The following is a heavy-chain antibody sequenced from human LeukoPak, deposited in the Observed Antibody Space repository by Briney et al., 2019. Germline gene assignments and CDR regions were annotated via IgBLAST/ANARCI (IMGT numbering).Heavy chain of an antibody. D-gene: IGHD3-3*02. J-gene: IGHJ6*03. V-gene: IGHV1-69*05. Sequence: SVKVSCKASGGTFSSYAIRWVRQAPGQGLEWMGGIIPIFGTANYAQKFQGRVTITTDESTSTAYMELSSLRSEDTAVYYCARNPSTSIRYYYYYMDVWGKGTTVTVSS. CDR2: IIPIFGTA. CDR1: GGTFSSYA. CDR3: ARNPSTSIRYYYYYMDV.